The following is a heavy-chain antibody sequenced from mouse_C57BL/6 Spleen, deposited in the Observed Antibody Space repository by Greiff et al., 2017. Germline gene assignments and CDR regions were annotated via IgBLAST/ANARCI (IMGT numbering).Heavy chain of an antibody. CDR3: AREGAYDGVAY. V-gene: IGHV1-64*01. J-gene: IGHJ3*01. CDR2: IHPNSGST. Sequence: VKLQQPGAELVKPGASVKLSCKASGYTFTSYWMHWVKQRPGQGLEWIGMIHPNSGSTNYNEKFKSKATLTVDKSSSTAYMQLSSLTSEDSAVYYCAREGAYDGVAYWGQGTLVTVSA. CDR1: GYTFTSYW. D-gene: IGHD1-1*01.